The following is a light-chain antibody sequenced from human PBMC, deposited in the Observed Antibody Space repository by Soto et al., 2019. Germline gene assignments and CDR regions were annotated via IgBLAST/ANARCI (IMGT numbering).Light chain of an antibody. Sequence: LAQPASLSGSPGQSITISCPGNGSDVRVNKYVSWYQHYPGKAPKLMISDFSNRPSGVSDRFSGSKSGDTASLTISGLQAEDEADYYCSAFTGNTYVFGTGTKATVL. J-gene: IGLJ1*01. CDR3: SAFTGNTYV. CDR1: GSDVRVNKY. CDR2: DFS. V-gene: IGLV2-14*03.